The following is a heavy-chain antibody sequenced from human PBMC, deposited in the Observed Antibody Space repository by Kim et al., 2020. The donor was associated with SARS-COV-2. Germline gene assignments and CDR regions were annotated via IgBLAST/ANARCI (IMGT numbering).Heavy chain of an antibody. CDR1: GFTVSSNY. D-gene: IGHD6-13*01. J-gene: IGHJ4*02. CDR3: ARDLTAAGHPNFDY. CDR2: IYSGGTT. V-gene: IGHV3-53*01. Sequence: GGSLRLSCAASGFTVSSNYMSWVRQAPGKGLEWVSVIYSGGTTYYADSVKGRFTISRDNSKNTVYLQMNSLRAEDTAVYYCARDLTAAGHPNFDYWGQGT.